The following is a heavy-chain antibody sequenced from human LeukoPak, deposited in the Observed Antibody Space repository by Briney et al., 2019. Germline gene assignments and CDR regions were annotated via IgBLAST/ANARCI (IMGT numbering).Heavy chain of an antibody. CDR2: IWYDGSNK. J-gene: IGHJ3*02. CDR1: GFTFSSYG. V-gene: IGHV3-33*01. Sequence: GRSLRLSCAASGFTFSSYGMHWVRQAPGKGLEWVAVIWYDGSNKYYADSVKGRFTISRDNSKNTLYLQMNSLRAGDTAVYYCASEGYCTNGVCHDAFDIWGQGTMVTVSS. D-gene: IGHD2-8*01. CDR3: ASEGYCTNGVCHDAFDI.